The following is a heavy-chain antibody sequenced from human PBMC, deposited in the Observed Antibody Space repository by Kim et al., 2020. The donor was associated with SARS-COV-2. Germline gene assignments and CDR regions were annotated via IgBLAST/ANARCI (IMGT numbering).Heavy chain of an antibody. CDR1: GYTFTNYG. D-gene: IGHD3-9*01. V-gene: IGHV1-3*01. CDR3: ARPMTTAYYTIHY. Sequence: ASVKVSCKASGYTFTNYGLHWVRQAPGQRLEWMGRINADSGNTKYAQKFQGRVTITRDTSASTVYMELSSLTSEDAAVYYCARPMTTAYYTIHYWGQGTLVTVSS. J-gene: IGHJ4*02. CDR2: INADSGNT.